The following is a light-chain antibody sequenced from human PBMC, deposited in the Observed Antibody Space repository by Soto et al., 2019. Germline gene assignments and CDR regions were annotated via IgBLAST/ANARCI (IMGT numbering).Light chain of an antibody. CDR3: QQYNNWPPLT. CDR1: QNISSW. J-gene: IGKJ4*01. V-gene: IGKV1-5*03. Sequence: DIQMTQSPSTLSASIGDRVTITCRASQNISSWLSWYQQKPGKAPNLLIYQASILESGVPSRFSGSGSGTEFTLTISSLQSEDFAVYYCQQYNNWPPLTFGGGTKVEIK. CDR2: QAS.